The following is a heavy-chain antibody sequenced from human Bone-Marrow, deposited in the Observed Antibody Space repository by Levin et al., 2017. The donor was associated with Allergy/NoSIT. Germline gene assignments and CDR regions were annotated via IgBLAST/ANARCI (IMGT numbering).Heavy chain of an antibody. D-gene: IGHD3-10*01. CDR3: ARVGDYYYSLGSPEYGY. CDR2: IIPILNKP. Sequence: SVKVSCKASGGPFSNYGISWVRQAPGQGLEWMGRIIPILNKPDYAQNFKGRVTITEDKSTSTVYMELSRLRYEDTAVYYCARVGDYYYSLGSPEYGYWGQGTLVTVSS. CDR1: GGPFSNYG. V-gene: IGHV1-69*04. J-gene: IGHJ4*02.